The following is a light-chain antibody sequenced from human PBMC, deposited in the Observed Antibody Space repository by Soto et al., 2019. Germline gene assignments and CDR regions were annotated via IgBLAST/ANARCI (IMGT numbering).Light chain of an antibody. V-gene: IGLV2-8*01. CDR2: EVS. CDR1: SSDVGAYNY. J-gene: IGLJ1*01. Sequence: QSVLTHPPSASGSPGQSVTISCTGTSSDVGAYNYVSWYQQHPGKAPKVMIYEVSKRPSGVPDRFSGSKSGNTASLTVSGLQAEDEAEYYCSSYAGTNRVFGTGTKLTVL. CDR3: SSYAGTNRV.